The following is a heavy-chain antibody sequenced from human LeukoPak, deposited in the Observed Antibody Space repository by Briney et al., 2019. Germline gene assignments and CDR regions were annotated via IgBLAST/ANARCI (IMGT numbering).Heavy chain of an antibody. J-gene: IGHJ4*02. D-gene: IGHD3-3*01. CDR3: ARAPYYDFWSGYYKVDNFDY. CDR1: GYTFTGYY. V-gene: IGHV1-2*02. Sequence: RASVKVSCKASGYTFTGYYMHWVRQAPGQGLEWMGWINPNSGGTNYAQKFQDRVTMTRDTSISTAYMELSRLRSDDTAVYYCARAPYYDFWSGYYKVDNFDYWGQGTLVTVSS. CDR2: INPNSGGT.